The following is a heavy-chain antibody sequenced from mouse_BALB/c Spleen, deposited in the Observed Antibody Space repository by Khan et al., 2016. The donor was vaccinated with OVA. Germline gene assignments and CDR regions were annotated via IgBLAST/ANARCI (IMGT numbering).Heavy chain of an antibody. CDR2: ISYSGCT. CDR1: GYSITSGYV. V-gene: IGHV3-2*02. CDR3: AKGNYCGYYLDY. Sequence: EVQLQESGPGLVKPSQSLSLTCTVTGYSITSGYVWNWLRQFPGNKLEWMGYISYSGCTCYNPSLKSRISITRDTSKNQFFLQMNSVTTEDTADDYGAKGNYCGYYLDYWGQGTPLTVSS. D-gene: IGHD1-1*01. J-gene: IGHJ2*01.